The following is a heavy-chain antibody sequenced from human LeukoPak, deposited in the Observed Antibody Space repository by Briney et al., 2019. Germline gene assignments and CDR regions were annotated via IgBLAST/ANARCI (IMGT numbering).Heavy chain of an antibody. J-gene: IGHJ3*02. CDR1: GFTFSSYS. CDR2: ISSSSTI. V-gene: IGHV3-48*01. D-gene: IGHD3-3*01. CDR3: ARAYDFWSGYRDAFDI. Sequence: RPGGSLRLSCAASGFTFSSYSMNWVRQAPGKGLEWVSYISSSSTIYYADSVKGRFTISRDNGKNSLYLQMNSLRAEDTAVYYCARAYDFWSGYRDAFDIWGQGTMVTVSS.